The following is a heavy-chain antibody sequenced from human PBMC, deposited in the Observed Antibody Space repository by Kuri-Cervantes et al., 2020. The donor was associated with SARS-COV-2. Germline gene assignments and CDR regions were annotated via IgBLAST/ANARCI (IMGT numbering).Heavy chain of an antibody. CDR3: ARDLAVGVGILWFGELLYPWYFDY. V-gene: IGHV3-30-3*01. J-gene: IGHJ4*02. CDR2: ISYDGSNK. Sequence: GGSLRLSCAASGFTFSSYAMHWVRQAPGKGLEWVAVISYDGSNKYYADSVKGRFTISRDNSKNTLYLQMNSLRAEDTAVYYCARDLAVGVGILWFGELLYPWYFDYWGQGTLVTVSS. D-gene: IGHD3-10*01. CDR1: GFTFSSYA.